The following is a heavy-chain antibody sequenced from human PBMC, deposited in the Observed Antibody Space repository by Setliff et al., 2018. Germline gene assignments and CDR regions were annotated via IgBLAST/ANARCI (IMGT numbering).Heavy chain of an antibody. V-gene: IGHV4-34*01. CDR2: INHSGSG. Sequence: SQTLSLPCNVYGGSFDTYYWSWIRQPPGKGLEWFGEINHSGSGDYNPSFKGRVTISVDTSKKQFSLTLTSVTAADTALYYCRQAVVGRDVFDIWGQGTVVTVSS. CDR1: GGSFDTYY. J-gene: IGHJ3*02. D-gene: IGHD1-1*01. CDR3: RQAVVGRDVFDI.